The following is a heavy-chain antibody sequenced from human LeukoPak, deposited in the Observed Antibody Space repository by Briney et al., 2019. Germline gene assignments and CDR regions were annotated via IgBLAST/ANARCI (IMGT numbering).Heavy chain of an antibody. J-gene: IGHJ4*02. D-gene: IGHD3-10*01. CDR3: ARARAVRGVIGY. V-gene: IGHV4-59*12. Sequence: PSETLSLTCTVSGGSISSYYWSWIRQPPGKGLEWIGYIYYSGSTNYNPSLKSRVTISVDTSKNQFSLKLSSVTAADTAVYYCARARAVRGVIGYWGQGTLVTVSS. CDR2: IYYSGST. CDR1: GGSISSYY.